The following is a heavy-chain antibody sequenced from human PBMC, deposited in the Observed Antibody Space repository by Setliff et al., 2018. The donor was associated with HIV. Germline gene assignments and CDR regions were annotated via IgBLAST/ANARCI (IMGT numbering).Heavy chain of an antibody. CDR1: GGIFNTYG. V-gene: IGHV1-69*10. Sequence: SVKVSCKASGGIFNTYGMNWVRQAPGQGLEWMGGIIPILGIANYAQKFQGRVTITADKSTSTAYMELRSLTFDDTAVYYCARDVDHMMDVWGQGTPVTV. CDR2: IIPILGIA. CDR3: ARDVDHMMDV. J-gene: IGHJ6*02.